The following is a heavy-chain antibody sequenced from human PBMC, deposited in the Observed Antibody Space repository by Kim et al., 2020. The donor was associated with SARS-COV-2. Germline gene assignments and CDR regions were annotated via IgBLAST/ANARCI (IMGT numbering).Heavy chain of an antibody. Sequence: ADSVKGRFTISRDNSKNMLFLQMSSLRAEDTAIYYCAKGGGLAARHFDLWGQGTLVTVSS. V-gene: IGHV3-23*01. CDR3: AKGGGLAARHFDL. J-gene: IGHJ4*02. D-gene: IGHD6-6*01.